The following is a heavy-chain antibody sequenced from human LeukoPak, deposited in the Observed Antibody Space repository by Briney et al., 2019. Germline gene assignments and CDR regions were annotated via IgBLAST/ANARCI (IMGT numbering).Heavy chain of an antibody. Sequence: EASVKVSCKASGGTFSSYTISWVRQAPGQGLEWMGRIIPILGIANYAQKFQGRVTITAGKSTSTAYMELSSLRSEDTAVYYCARDLWGGSGSYHRADFDYWGQGTLVTVSS. CDR3: ARDLWGGSGSYHRADFDY. V-gene: IGHV1-69*04. CDR1: GGTFSSYT. D-gene: IGHD1-26*01. CDR2: IIPILGIA. J-gene: IGHJ4*02.